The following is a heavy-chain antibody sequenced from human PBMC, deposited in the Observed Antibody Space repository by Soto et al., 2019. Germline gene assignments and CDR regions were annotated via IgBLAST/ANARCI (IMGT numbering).Heavy chain of an antibody. J-gene: IGHJ4*02. CDR3: ARDPAQDYDFWSGYYKGWD. Sequence: GGSLRLSCAASGFTFSSYEMNWVRQAPGKGLEWVSYISSSGSTIYYADSVKGRFTISRDNAKNSLYLQMNSLRAEDTAVYYCARDPAQDYDFWSGYYKGWDWGQGTLVTVSS. CDR2: ISSSGSTI. D-gene: IGHD3-3*01. CDR1: GFTFSSYE. V-gene: IGHV3-48*03.